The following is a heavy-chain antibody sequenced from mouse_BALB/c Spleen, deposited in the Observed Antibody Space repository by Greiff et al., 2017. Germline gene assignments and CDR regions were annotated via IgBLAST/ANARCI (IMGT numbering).Heavy chain of an antibody. D-gene: IGHD2-4*01. CDR1: GFSLTSYG. J-gene: IGHJ4*01. Sequence: QVQLKESGPGLVAPSQSLSITCTVSGFSLTSYGVHWVRQPPGKGLEWLGVIWAGGSTNYNSALMSRLSISKDNSKSQVFLKMNSLQTDDTAMYYCARAPYDYDDYYAMDYWGQGTSVTVSS. CDR3: ARAPYDYDDYYAMDY. CDR2: IWAGGST. V-gene: IGHV2-9*02.